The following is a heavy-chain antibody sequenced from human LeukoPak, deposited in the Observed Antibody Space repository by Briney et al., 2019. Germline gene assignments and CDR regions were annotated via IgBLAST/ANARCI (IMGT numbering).Heavy chain of an antibody. D-gene: IGHD2/OR15-2a*01. J-gene: IGHJ4*02. CDR1: GHSTTRGYY. Sequence: PSETLSLTCAISGHSTTRGYYWAWFRQSPGMGLEWIATFFQSHRSFYNASLESRVTMSLDTSKSQLSLNLTSVTAADTAVYYCARVFSVPYLLDSWGRGTQVTVSS. V-gene: IGHV4-38-2*01. CDR3: ARVFSVPYLLDS. CDR2: FFQSHRS.